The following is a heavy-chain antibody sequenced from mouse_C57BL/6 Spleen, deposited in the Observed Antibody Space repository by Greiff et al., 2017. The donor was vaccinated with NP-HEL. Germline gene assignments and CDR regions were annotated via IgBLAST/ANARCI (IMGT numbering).Heavy chain of an antibody. V-gene: IGHV1-9*01. CDR2: ILPGSGST. J-gene: IGHJ4*01. CDR3: ARKRSYYGNYVHYAMDY. CDR1: GYTFTGYW. D-gene: IGHD2-1*01. Sequence: VQLQQSGAELMKPGASVKLSCKATGYTFTGYWIEWVKQRPGHGLEWIGEILPGSGSTNYNEKFKGKATFTADTSSNTAYMQLSSLTTEDSAIYYCARKRSYYGNYVHYAMDYWGQGTSVTVSS.